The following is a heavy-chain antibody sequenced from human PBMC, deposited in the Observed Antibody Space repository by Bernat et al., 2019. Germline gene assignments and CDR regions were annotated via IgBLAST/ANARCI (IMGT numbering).Heavy chain of an antibody. CDR3: ARGDVGYCSSASCYRTPYYFDY. V-gene: IGHV3-21*01. CDR2: ISSSSSYI. CDR1: GFTFSSYS. Sequence: EVQLVESGGGLVKPGGSLRLSCAASGFTFSSYSMNWVRRAPGKGLEWVSSISSSSSYIYYADSVKGRFTISRDNAKNSLYLQMNSLRAEDTAVYYCARGDVGYCSSASCYRTPYYFDYWGQGTLVTVSS. J-gene: IGHJ4*02. D-gene: IGHD2-2*01.